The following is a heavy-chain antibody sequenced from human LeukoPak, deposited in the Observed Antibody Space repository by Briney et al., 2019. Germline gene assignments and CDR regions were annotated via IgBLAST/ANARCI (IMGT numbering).Heavy chain of an antibody. CDR1: GFTFSNYW. Sequence: GGSLRLSCAVSGFTFSNYWMHWVRQVPGKGLVWVSRINTDGRITSYADSVKGRFTISRDNAKKTLYMQMNSLRVEDTAVYYCARDGISGIDHWGQGILVTVPS. J-gene: IGHJ4*02. CDR2: INTDGRIT. CDR3: ARDGISGIDH. D-gene: IGHD6-13*01. V-gene: IGHV3-74*01.